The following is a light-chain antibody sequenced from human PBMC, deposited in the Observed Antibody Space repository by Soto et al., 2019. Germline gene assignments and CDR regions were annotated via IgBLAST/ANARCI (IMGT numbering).Light chain of an antibody. CDR2: AAS. CDR1: QAIGKA. CDR3: QHYNSYSEA. J-gene: IGKJ1*01. V-gene: IGKV1-17*01. Sequence: DIPLTQSPSSPSASVGDRVTLTCPASQAIGKALGWYQHKPGKAPKRLIYAASQNGVPSRFSGSRSGTEFTLTISSLQPDDFATYYCQHYNSYSEAFGQGTKVDIK.